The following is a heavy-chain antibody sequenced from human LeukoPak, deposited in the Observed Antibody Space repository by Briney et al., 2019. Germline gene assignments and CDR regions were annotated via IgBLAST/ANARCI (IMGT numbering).Heavy chain of an antibody. CDR2: ISSNGGST. CDR3: ARLMSGNRAFDY. D-gene: IGHD4-23*01. CDR1: GFTFSSYA. Sequence: GGSLRLSCAASGFTFSSYAMHWVRQTPGKGLEYVSAISSNGGSTYYANSVKGRFTISRDNSKNTLYLQMGSLRAEDMAVYYCARLMSGNRAFDYWGQGTLVTVSS. V-gene: IGHV3-64*01. J-gene: IGHJ4*02.